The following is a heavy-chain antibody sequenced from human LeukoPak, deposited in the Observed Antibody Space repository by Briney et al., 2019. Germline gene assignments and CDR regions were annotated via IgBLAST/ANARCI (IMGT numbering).Heavy chain of an antibody. V-gene: IGHV4-34*01. CDR2: INHSGST. CDR3: ARGRYYDFWSGYSSDY. CDR1: GGSFSGYY. Sequence: SETLSLTCAVYGGSFSGYYWSWIRQPPGKGLEWIGEINHSGSTNYNPSLKSRVTISVDTSKNQFSLKLSSVTAADTAVYYCARGRYYDFWSGYSSDYWGQGTLVTVSS. D-gene: IGHD3-3*01. J-gene: IGHJ4*02.